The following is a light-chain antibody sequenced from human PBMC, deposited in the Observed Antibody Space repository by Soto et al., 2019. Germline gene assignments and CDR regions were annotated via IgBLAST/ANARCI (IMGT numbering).Light chain of an antibody. CDR3: AAWDGSLNGVL. V-gene: IGLV1-44*01. CDR2: SNN. CDR1: RSNIGSNT. J-gene: IGLJ2*01. Sequence: QSVLTQPPSASGTPGQRVTISCSGSRSNIGSNTVNWDQQLPGTAPKVLIYSNNQRPSGVPDRFSGSRSGTSASLAISGLQSEDEADYYCAAWDGSLNGVLFGGGTKLTVL.